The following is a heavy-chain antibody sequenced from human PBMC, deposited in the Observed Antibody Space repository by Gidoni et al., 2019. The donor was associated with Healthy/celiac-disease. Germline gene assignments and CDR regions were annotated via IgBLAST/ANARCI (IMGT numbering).Heavy chain of an antibody. CDR3: ARGRRMLVRGVIFDY. J-gene: IGHJ4*02. V-gene: IGHV4-34*01. D-gene: IGHD3-10*01. CDR1: VWSFIGYY. Sequence: QVQLQHAGAGLLKPSETLSLTCAVYVWSFIGYYWSWIPQPPGKGLEWIGEIHHSGSTNYNPSLKSRVTISVDTSKNQFSLKLSSVTAADTAVYYCARGRRMLVRGVIFDYWGQGTLVTVSS. CDR2: IHHSGST.